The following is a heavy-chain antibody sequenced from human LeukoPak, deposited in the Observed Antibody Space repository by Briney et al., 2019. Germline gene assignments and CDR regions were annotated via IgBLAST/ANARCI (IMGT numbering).Heavy chain of an antibody. J-gene: IGHJ4*02. CDR3: ARTGPVVAATPVDY. D-gene: IGHD2-15*01. CDR2: IYYSGST. V-gene: IGHV4-59*08. CDR1: GGSISSYY. Sequence: KPSETLSLTCTVSGGSISSYYWSWIRQPPGKGLEWIGYIYYSGSTNYNPSLKSRVTISVDTSKNQFSLKLSSVTAADTAVYYCARTGPVVAATPVDYWGQGTLVTVSS.